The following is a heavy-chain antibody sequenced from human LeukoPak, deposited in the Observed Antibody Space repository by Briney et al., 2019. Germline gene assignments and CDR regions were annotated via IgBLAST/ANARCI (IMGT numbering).Heavy chain of an antibody. CDR3: ARHFAYSSSSYFDY. Sequence: PSETLSRTCSVSGGSVSNYYWSWIRQPPGKGLEWIGYVYYTGSTNYNPSLKSRVTMFEDKSKNQFSLRLYSVTVADTAVYYCARHFAYSSSSYFDYWGQGSLVTVSS. V-gene: IGHV4-59*08. D-gene: IGHD6-6*01. J-gene: IGHJ4*02. CDR2: VYYTGST. CDR1: GGSVSNYY.